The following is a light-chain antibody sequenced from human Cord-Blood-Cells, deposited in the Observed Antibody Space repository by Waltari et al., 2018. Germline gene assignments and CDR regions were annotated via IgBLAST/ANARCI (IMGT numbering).Light chain of an antibody. V-gene: IGLV3-10*01. CDR1: ALPKQY. J-gene: IGLJ3*02. Sequence: SYELTQPPSVSVSPGQTARITCSGDALPKQYAYWYHQKSGQAPVLVIYEDSKRTSGIPERFSGSSSGTMATLTISGAQVEDEADYYCYSTDSSGNHRVFGGGTKLTVL. CDR3: YSTDSSGNHRV. CDR2: EDS.